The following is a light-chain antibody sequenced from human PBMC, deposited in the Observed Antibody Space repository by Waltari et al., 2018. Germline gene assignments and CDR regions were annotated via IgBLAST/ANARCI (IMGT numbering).Light chain of an antibody. CDR3: QTWDTYIVV. Sequence: QLVVTQSPSASASLGASVKLTCTLSSGNGSYAIAWHQQQPQKGPRFLLRVNSDGSHNKGDAVPYRFAGSSSGAERYLIISSLQSEDEADYDCQTWDTYIVVFGGGTKLTV. J-gene: IGLJ2*01. CDR1: SGNGSYA. V-gene: IGLV4-69*01. CDR2: VNSDGSH.